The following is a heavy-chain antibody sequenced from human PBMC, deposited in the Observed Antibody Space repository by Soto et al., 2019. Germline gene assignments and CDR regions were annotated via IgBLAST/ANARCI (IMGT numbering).Heavy chain of an antibody. J-gene: IGHJ6*02. CDR1: GGSISSYY. CDR3: ARYTYYDFWSGYPGPAYYYYGMDV. V-gene: IGHV4-59*01. CDR2: IYYSGST. D-gene: IGHD3-3*01. Sequence: SETLSLTCTVSGGSISSYYWSWIRQPPGKGLEWIGYIYYSGSTNYNPSLKSRVTISVDTSKNQFSLKLSSVTAADTAVYYCARYTYYDFWSGYPGPAYYYYGMDVWGQGTTVTVSS.